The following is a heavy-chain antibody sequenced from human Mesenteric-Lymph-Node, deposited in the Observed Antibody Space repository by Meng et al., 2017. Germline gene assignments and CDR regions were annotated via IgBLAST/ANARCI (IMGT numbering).Heavy chain of an antibody. CDR2: IGGSGSRT. J-gene: IGHJ4*02. Sequence: GESLKISCAASGFTFSNYAMSWVRQAPGKGLEWVSGIGGSGSRTYYADSVKGRFTISRDNAKNSLYLQMNSLRAEDTAVYYCARVGYDSSGYYYASPGFWGQGTLVTVSS. V-gene: IGHV3-23*01. CDR3: ARVGYDSSGYYYASPGF. CDR1: GFTFSNYA. D-gene: IGHD3-22*01.